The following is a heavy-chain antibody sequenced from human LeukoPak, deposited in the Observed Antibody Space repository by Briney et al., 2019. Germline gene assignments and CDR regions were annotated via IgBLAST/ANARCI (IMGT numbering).Heavy chain of an antibody. CDR1: GFTFTDYG. CDR3: TTFDM. CDR2: ISYDGRNK. Sequence: PGRSLRLSCAASGFTFTDYGIHWVRQAPGKGLEWVAVISYDGRNKNYADPVKGRFTISRDDSKNTLYLQMNSLRVDDTALYYCTTFDMWGQGTMVTVSS. J-gene: IGHJ3*02. V-gene: IGHV3-30*03.